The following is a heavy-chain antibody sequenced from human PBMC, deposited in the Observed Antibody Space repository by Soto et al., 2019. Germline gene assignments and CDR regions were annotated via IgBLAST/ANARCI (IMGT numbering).Heavy chain of an antibody. CDR1: GYTFTSYA. V-gene: IGHV1-3*01. Sequence: ASVKVSCKASGYTFTSYAMHWVRQAPGQSLEWMGWINAGNGNTKYSQKFQGRVIIIRDTSASTAYMELGSLSSEDTAVYYCARDRGGSSGWPAGTYYYYYGMDVWGQGTTVTVSS. CDR2: INAGNGNT. D-gene: IGHD6-19*01. J-gene: IGHJ6*02. CDR3: ARDRGGSSGWPAGTYYYYYGMDV.